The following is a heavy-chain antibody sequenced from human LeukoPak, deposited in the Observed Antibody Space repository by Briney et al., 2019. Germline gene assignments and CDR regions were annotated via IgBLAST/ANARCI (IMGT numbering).Heavy chain of an antibody. D-gene: IGHD3-10*01. CDR2: ISSSSSYI. CDR1: GFTFSSYS. V-gene: IGHV3-21*01. CDR3: AREVAEILWFGELSPPNY. J-gene: IGHJ4*02. Sequence: GGSLRLSCAASGFTFSSYSMNWVRQAPGKGLEWASSISSSSSYIYYADSVKGRFTISRDNAKNSLYLQMNSLRAEDTAVYYCAREVAEILWFGELSPPNYWGQGTLVTVSS.